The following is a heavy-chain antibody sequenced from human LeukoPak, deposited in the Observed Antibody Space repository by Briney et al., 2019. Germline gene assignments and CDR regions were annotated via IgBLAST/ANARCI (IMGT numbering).Heavy chain of an antibody. V-gene: IGHV4-30-4*08. CDR2: IYYSGST. Sequence: PSETLSLTCTVSGGSISSGDYYWSWIRQPPGKGLEWIGYIYYSGSTFHYNPSLKSRVNISVDTSKNQFSLRLSSVTAVDTAVYYCASTNCSSASCYEANWFDPWGQGTLVTVSS. J-gene: IGHJ5*02. CDR1: GGSISSGDYY. CDR3: ASTNCSSASCYEANWFDP. D-gene: IGHD2-2*01.